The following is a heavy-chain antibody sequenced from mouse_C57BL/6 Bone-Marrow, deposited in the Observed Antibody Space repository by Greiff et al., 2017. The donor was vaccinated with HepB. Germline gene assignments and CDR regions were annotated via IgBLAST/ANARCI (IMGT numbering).Heavy chain of an antibody. V-gene: IGHV1-82*01. CDR1: GYAFSSSW. CDR2: IYPGDGDT. D-gene: IGHD1-1*01. CDR3: ARWTTVPIYYAMDD. J-gene: IGHJ4*01. Sequence: VQLQQSGPELVKPGASVKISCKASGYAFSSSWMNWVKQRPGKGLEWIGRIYPGDGDTNYNGKFKGKATLTADKSSSTAYMQRSSLTSEDSAVYFGARWTTVPIYYAMDDWGQGTSVTVSS.